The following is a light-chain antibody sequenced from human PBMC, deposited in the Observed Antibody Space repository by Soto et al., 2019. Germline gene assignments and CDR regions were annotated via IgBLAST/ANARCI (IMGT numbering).Light chain of an antibody. Sequence: QLVLTQPTSASGTPGQRVTISCSGSNSNIGSNTVNWYHQLPGTAPKLLIYSDNQLPSGVPDRFSGSKSGTSASLAISGLQSEDEADYYCAAWDDSLNGAVFGGGTQLTVL. CDR3: AAWDDSLNGAV. J-gene: IGLJ7*01. V-gene: IGLV1-44*01. CDR1: NSNIGSNT. CDR2: SDN.